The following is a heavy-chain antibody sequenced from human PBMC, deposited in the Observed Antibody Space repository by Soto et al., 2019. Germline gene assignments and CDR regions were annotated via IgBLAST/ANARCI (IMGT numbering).Heavy chain of an antibody. CDR1: GFTFSSYW. CDR3: ARPHDILSRTELDY. CDR2: MNSDGSST. Sequence: GGSLRLSCAASGFTFSSYWMHWVRQAPGKGLVWVSRMNSDGSSTSYADSVKGRFTISRDDAKNTLYLQMNSLRAEDTAVYSCARPHDILSRTELDYWGQGTLVTVSS. J-gene: IGHJ4*01. D-gene: IGHD3-9*01. V-gene: IGHV3-74*01.